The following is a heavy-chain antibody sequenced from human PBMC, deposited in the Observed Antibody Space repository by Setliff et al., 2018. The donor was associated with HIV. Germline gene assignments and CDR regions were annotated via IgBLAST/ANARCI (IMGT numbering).Heavy chain of an antibody. CDR1: GGSFSGHY. J-gene: IGHJ4*02. D-gene: IGHD5-12*01. V-gene: IGHV4-34*01. CDR2: INQSGST. Sequence: PSESLSLTCAVYGGSFSGHYWSWFRQPPGKGLEWSGEINQSGSTAYNPSLKSRVTISVDTSKNQFSLKLSSVTAADTAVYYCARGTYGGYAGLFDYWGQGSLVTVSS. CDR3: ARGTYGGYAGLFDY.